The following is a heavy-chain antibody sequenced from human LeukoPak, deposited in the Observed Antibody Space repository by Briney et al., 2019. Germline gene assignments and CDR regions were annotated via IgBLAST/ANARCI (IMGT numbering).Heavy chain of an antibody. J-gene: IGHJ4*02. V-gene: IGHV3-23*01. Sequence: EGSLRLSCAASGFTFSSYAMSWVRQAPGKGLEWVSSISGSGSTYYADSVKGRFTVSRDNSKNTLYLQMSSLRAEDTAVYYCAKDERNWNYNLASQTYDWGQGTLVTVSS. CDR1: GFTFSSYA. D-gene: IGHD1-7*01. CDR3: AKDERNWNYNLASQTYD. CDR2: ISGSGST.